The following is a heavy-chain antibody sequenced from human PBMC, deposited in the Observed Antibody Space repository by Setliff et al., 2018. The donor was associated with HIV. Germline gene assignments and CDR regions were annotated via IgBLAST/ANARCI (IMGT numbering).Heavy chain of an antibody. J-gene: IGHJ6*03. CDR2: IYYSGST. CDR3: ARDGPLEGSYRYYYYYMDV. D-gene: IGHD3-10*01. V-gene: IGHV4-61*01. CDR1: GYSISSGCY. Sequence: SETLSLTCAFSGYSISSGCYWGWIRQPPGKGLEWIGYIYYSGSTNYNPSLKRRVTISVDTSKNQFSLKLSSVTAADTAVYYCARDGPLEGSYRYYYYYMDVWGKGTTVTVSS.